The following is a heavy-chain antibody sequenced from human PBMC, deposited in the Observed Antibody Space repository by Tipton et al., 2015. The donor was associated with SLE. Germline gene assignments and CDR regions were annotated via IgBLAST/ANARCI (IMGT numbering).Heavy chain of an antibody. Sequence: TLSLTCTVSGGSISSGSYYWSWIRQPAGKGLEWIGRIYTSGSTNYNPSLKSRVTISVDTSKNHFSLKLSSGTAADAAVYYCARAGAGARDYYYYMDVWGKGTTVTVSS. J-gene: IGHJ6*03. D-gene: IGHD1-26*01. CDR2: IYTSGST. CDR1: GGSISSGSYY. CDR3: ARAGAGARDYYYYMDV. V-gene: IGHV4-61*02.